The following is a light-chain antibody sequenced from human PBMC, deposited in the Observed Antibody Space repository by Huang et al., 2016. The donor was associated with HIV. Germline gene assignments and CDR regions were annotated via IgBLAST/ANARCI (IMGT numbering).Light chain of an antibody. J-gene: IGKJ1*01. V-gene: IGKV3-15*01. CDR2: GAF. CDR3: QQYNNWPPGT. CDR1: QSVSSN. Sequence: EIVMTQSPATLSVSPGERATLSCRASQSVSSNLAWYQQKPGQAPRLLIYGAFTRATGNPARFSGSGSGTEFTLTISSLQSEDFAVYYCQQYNNWPPGTYGQGTKVEIK.